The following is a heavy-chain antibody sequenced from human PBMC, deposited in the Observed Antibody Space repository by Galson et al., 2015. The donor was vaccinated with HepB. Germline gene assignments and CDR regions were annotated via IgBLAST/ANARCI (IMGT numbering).Heavy chain of an antibody. V-gene: IGHV3-23*01. Sequence: SLRLSCAASGFTFRNYGMSWVRQAPGKGLEWVSVISGSGGSTYYADSVKGRFTIARDNSRNTLYLQMNSLRAEDTAVYYCAKTDRITIFGVAFDAFDVWGQGTTLTVSS. CDR3: AKTDRITIFGVAFDAFDV. D-gene: IGHD3-3*01. J-gene: IGHJ3*01. CDR2: ISGSGGST. CDR1: GFTFRNYG.